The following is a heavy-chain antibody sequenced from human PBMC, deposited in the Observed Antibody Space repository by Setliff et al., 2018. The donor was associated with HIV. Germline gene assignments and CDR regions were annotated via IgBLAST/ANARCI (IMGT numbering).Heavy chain of an antibody. CDR2: ITHSGRS. CDR1: GGSFSDYY. Sequence: SETLSLTCAVHGGSFSDYYWSWIRQPPGKGLEWIGEITHSGRSNYSPSLRSRVTTSMDTSKNQFSLKLSSVTAADTAVYYCARDGYSSSWYVISGSFDYWGQGILVTVSS. V-gene: IGHV4-34*01. CDR3: ARDGYSSSWYVISGSFDY. D-gene: IGHD6-13*01. J-gene: IGHJ4*02.